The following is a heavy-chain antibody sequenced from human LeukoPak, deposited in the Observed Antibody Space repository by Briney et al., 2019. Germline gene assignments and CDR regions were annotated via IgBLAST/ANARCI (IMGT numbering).Heavy chain of an antibody. CDR2: INPNSGGT. Sequence: ATVKASCKASGYTFTGYYMHWVRQAPGQGLEWMGRINPNSGGTNYAQKFQGRVTMTRDTSISTAYMELSRLRSDDTAVYYCARSSYYDSSGYNDYWGQGTLLTVSS. V-gene: IGHV1-2*06. D-gene: IGHD3-22*01. CDR1: GYTFTGYY. CDR3: ARSSYYDSSGYNDY. J-gene: IGHJ4*02.